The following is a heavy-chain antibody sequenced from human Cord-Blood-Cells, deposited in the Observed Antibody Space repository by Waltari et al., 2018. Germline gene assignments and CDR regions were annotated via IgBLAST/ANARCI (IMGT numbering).Heavy chain of an antibody. CDR2: IYHSGST. V-gene: IGHV4-38-2*02. Sequence: QVQLQESGPGLVKPSETLSLTCAVSGYSISSGYYWGWIRQPPGKGLEWLGSIYHSGSTYYNPSLKSRVTISVDTSKNQFSLKLGSVTAADTAVYYCARDRYSYGYNAFDIWGQGTMVTVSS. J-gene: IGHJ3*02. CDR3: ARDRYSYGYNAFDI. D-gene: IGHD5-18*01. CDR1: GYSISSGYY.